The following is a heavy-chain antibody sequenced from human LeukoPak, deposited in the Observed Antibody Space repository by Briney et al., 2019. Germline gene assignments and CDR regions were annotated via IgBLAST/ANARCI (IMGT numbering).Heavy chain of an antibody. J-gene: IGHJ4*02. CDR2: ISGSGGST. CDR1: GFTFSSYA. Sequence: GGSLRLSCAASGFTFSSYAMSWVRQAPGKGLEWVSAISGSGGSTYYADSVKGRFTISRDNSKNTLYLQMNSLRAEDTAVYYCAKLGVAATTFDGFDYWGQGTLVTVSS. V-gene: IGHV3-23*01. D-gene: IGHD1-26*01. CDR3: AKLGVAATTFDGFDY.